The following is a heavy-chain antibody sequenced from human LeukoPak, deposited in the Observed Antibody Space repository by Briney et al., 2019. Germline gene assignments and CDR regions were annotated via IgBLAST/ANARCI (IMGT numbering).Heavy chain of an antibody. CDR1: GYTFTSYD. CDR3: ARDQDDYSNYVPDAFDI. V-gene: IGHV1-69*13. D-gene: IGHD4-11*01. CDR2: IIPIFGTA. Sequence: ASVKVSCKASGYTFTSYDINWVRQAPGQGLEWMGGIIPIFGTANYAQKFQGRVTITADESTSTAYMELSSLRSEDTAVYYCARDQDDYSNYVPDAFDIWGQGTMVTVSS. J-gene: IGHJ3*02.